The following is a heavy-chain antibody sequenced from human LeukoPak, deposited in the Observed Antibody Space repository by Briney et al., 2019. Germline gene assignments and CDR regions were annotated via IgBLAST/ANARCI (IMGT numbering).Heavy chain of an antibody. CDR3: ARNSSYSGSFTPRAGFDY. V-gene: IGHV4-39*01. Sequence: SETLSLTCTVSGGSFRSSTYYWAWIRQSPGKGLEWIASIYNSASTSYNPSLKSRVTISVDTSKNQFSLKLSSVTAADTAVYYCARNSSYSGSFTPRAGFDYWGQGTLVTVSS. D-gene: IGHD1-26*01. J-gene: IGHJ4*02. CDR2: IYNSAST. CDR1: GGSFRSSTYY.